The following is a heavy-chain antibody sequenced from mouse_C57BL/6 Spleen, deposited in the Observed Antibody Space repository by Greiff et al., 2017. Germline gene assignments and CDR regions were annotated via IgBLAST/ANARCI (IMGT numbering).Heavy chain of an antibody. Sequence: QVQLKESGPELVKPGASVKISCKASGYAFSSSWMNWVKQRPGKGLEWLGRIYPGDGDTNYNGKFKGKATLTADKSSSPAYMQLRRLTSEGSAVYFCARPHYYGSSPFGYGGQGANLTVSS. J-gene: IGHJ2*01. D-gene: IGHD1-1*01. CDR2: IYPGDGDT. CDR1: GYAFSSSW. CDR3: ARPHYYGSSPFGY. V-gene: IGHV1-82*01.